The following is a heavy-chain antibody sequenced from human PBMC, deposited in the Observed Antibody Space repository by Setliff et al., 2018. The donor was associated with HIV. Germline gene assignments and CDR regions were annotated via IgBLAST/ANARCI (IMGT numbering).Heavy chain of an antibody. D-gene: IGHD3-10*01. CDR3: VRQAFYYASGTYSHFYMDV. J-gene: IGHJ6*03. CDR1: DASYSGTNHY. V-gene: IGHV4-39*01. CDR2: IDDSGMT. Sequence: PSETLSLTCTLSDASYSGTNHYWGWIRQPPGKGLEWIGSIDDSGMTYHSPSLRSRVTSSVDPSKIQFSLKLSSVAAADTAVYYCVRQAFYYASGTYSHFYMDVWGKGMVTVSS.